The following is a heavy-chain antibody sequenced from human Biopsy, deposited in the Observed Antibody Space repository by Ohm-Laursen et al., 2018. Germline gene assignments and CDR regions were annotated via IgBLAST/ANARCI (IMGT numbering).Heavy chain of an antibody. CDR1: GGSISSETNY. D-gene: IGHD3-3*01. V-gene: IGHV4-61*01. CDR3: AKGITVYGVVLPYYFDD. J-gene: IGHJ4*02. Sequence: SDTLSLTCAVSGGSISSETNYWGWIRQPPGKGLEWLGYFYGSGNTYYNPSLKSRVTISVDPSKNQFSLKLNAVTAADTAVYYCAKGITVYGVVLPYYFDDWGQGTLVTVSS. CDR2: FYGSGNT.